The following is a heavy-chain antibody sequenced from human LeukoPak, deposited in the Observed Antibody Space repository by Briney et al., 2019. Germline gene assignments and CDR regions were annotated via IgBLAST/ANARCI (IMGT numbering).Heavy chain of an antibody. CDR1: GGSFSGYY. J-gene: IGHJ4*02. D-gene: IGHD1-7*01. CDR2: INHSGST. Sequence: SETLSLTCAVYGGSFSGYYWSWIRQPPGKGLEWIGEINHSGSTNYNPSLKSRVTISVDTSKNQFSLKLSSVTAADTAVYYCARGGGGITGTSIDYWGQGTLVTVSS. V-gene: IGHV4-34*01. CDR3: ARGGGGITGTSIDY.